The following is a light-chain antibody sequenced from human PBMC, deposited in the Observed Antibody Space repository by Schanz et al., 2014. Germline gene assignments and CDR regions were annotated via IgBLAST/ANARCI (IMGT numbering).Light chain of an antibody. CDR2: GAS. V-gene: IGKV1-9*01. J-gene: IGKJ2*01. Sequence: IQLTQSPSSLSASVGDRVTITCRASQGISSHLAWYQQKPGKAPKLLIYGASTLQIGVPSRFSGSGSGTDFTLAISSLQPEDFAVYYCQQFGTSPNTFGQGTKLEIK. CDR3: QQFGTSPNT. CDR1: QGISSH.